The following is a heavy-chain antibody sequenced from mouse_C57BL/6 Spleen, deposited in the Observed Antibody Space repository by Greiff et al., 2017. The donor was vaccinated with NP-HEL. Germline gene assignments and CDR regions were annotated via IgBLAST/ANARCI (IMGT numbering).Heavy chain of an antibody. V-gene: IGHV5-12*01. CDR3: AREDDDYFDY. J-gene: IGHJ2*01. Sequence: EVKLVESGGGLVQPGGSLKLSCAASGFTFSDYYMYWVRQTPEKRLEWVAYISNGGGSTYYPDTVKGRFTISRDNAKNTLYLQMSRLKSEDTAMYYCAREDDDYFDYWGQGTTLTVSS. CDR2: ISNGGGST. D-gene: IGHD2-12*01. CDR1: GFTFSDYY.